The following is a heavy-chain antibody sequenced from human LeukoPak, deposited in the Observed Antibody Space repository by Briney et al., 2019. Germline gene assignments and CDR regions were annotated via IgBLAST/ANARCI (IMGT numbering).Heavy chain of an antibody. CDR2: ISYDGSNK. Sequence: GGSLRLSCAASGFTFSSYGMHWVRQAPGKGLEWVAVISYDGSNKYYADSVKGRFTISRDNSKNTLYLQMNSLRAEDTAVYYCAKASHPWQLDRIYYFDYWGQGTLVTVSS. CDR1: GFTFSSYG. J-gene: IGHJ4*02. D-gene: IGHD6-6*01. CDR3: AKASHPWQLDRIYYFDY. V-gene: IGHV3-30*18.